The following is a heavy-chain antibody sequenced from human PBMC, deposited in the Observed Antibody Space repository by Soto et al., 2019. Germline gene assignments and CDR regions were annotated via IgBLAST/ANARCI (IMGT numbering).Heavy chain of an antibody. J-gene: IGHJ5*02. Sequence: QVQLQESGPGLVKPSQTLSLTCTVSGDSIRSGAHYWTWIRQHPGKGLEWIGYISTTGSTYYNPSLKSRLNILLDTSKNQFSLILSAVTAADTAMYYCAREGDRYYDTSGYFVAWFDPWGQGSLVTVSS. CDR2: ISTTGST. CDR1: GDSIRSGAHY. CDR3: AREGDRYYDTSGYFVAWFDP. V-gene: IGHV4-31*03. D-gene: IGHD3-22*01.